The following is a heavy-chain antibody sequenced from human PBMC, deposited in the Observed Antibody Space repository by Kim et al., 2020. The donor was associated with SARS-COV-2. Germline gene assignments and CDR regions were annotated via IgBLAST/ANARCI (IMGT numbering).Heavy chain of an antibody. CDR2: ISSSTSNT. J-gene: IGHJ4*02. V-gene: IGHV3-11*06. Sequence: GGSLRLSCAASGFTFSDYYMSWIRQAPGKGLEWVSYISSSTSNTNYAESMKGRFTISRDNAKNSLYLQMNSLRAEDTAVYYCARDSRGYTYGANDYWGQGTLVTVSS. CDR1: GFTFSDYY. D-gene: IGHD5-18*01. CDR3: ARDSRGYTYGANDY.